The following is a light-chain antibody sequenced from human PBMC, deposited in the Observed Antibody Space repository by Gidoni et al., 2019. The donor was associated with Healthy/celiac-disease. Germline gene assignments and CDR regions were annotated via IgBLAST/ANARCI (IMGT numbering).Light chain of an antibody. J-gene: IGKJ1*01. CDR3: QQGNSTPRT. Sequence: DVQVSKSPSSPSASVGDRVTITCRASQSISSYLNWYQQKPGKAPKLLIYAASSLQSGVPSRFSGSGSGTDFTLTISSRQPEDFATYYCQQGNSTPRTFGQGTKVEIK. CDR1: QSISSY. V-gene: IGKV1-39*01. CDR2: AAS.